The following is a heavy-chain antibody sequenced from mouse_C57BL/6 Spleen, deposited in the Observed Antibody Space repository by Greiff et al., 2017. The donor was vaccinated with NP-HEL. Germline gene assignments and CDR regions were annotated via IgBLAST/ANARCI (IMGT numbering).Heavy chain of an antibody. CDR3: ARLEDYAWFAY. D-gene: IGHD2-4*01. V-gene: IGHV1-19*01. CDR2: INPYNGGT. Sequence: VQLQQSGPVLVKPGASVKMSCKASGYTFTDYYMNWVKQSHGKSLEWIGVINPYNGGTSYNQKFKGKATLTVDKSSSTAYMELNSLTSEDSAVYYCARLEDYAWFAYWGQGTLVTVSA. CDR1: GYTFTDYY. J-gene: IGHJ3*01.